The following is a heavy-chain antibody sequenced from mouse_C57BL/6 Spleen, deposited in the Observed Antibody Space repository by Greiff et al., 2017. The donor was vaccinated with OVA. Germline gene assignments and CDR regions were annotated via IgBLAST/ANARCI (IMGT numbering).Heavy chain of an antibody. Sequence: VKLMESGAELARPGASVKLSCKASGYTFTSYGISWVKQRTGQGLEWIGEIYPRSGNTYYNEKFKGKATLTADKSSSTAYMELRSLTSEDSAVYFCARGGTTVAYWYFDVWGTGTTVTVSS. CDR3: ARGGTTVAYWYFDV. J-gene: IGHJ1*03. CDR2: IYPRSGNT. CDR1: GYTFTSYG. V-gene: IGHV1-81*01. D-gene: IGHD1-1*01.